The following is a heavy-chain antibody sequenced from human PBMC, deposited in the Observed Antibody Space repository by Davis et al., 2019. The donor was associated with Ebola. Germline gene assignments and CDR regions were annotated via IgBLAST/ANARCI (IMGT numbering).Heavy chain of an antibody. V-gene: IGHV3-74*01. CDR3: ARSSYQPDY. D-gene: IGHD2-2*01. CDR2: INPDGSFT. J-gene: IGHJ4*02. CDR1: GFTFSSYW. Sequence: PGGSLRLSCAASGFTFSSYWMHWVRQAPGKGLVWVSRINPDGSFTDYADSVKGRFSISRDSTSNTLYLQMNGLRAEDTAVYYCARSSYQPDYWGQGTPVTVSS.